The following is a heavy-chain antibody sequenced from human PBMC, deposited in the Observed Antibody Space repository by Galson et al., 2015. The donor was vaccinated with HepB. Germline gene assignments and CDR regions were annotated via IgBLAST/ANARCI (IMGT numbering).Heavy chain of an antibody. CDR3: ARDLGDGYNHNVFDM. Sequence: SVKVSCKASGHTFTRYVIHWVRQAPGQRLEWMGWVNAGNGNTKYSQKFQDRVTITRDTSASTTNMELSSLKSEDTAVYFCARDLGDGYNHNVFDMWGQGTVVTVSS. V-gene: IGHV1-3*01. J-gene: IGHJ3*02. D-gene: IGHD5-24*01. CDR1: GHTFTRYV. CDR2: VNAGNGNT.